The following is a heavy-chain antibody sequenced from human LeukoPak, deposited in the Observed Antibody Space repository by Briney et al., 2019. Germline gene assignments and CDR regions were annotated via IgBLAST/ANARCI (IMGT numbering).Heavy chain of an antibody. J-gene: IGHJ4*02. V-gene: IGHV3-49*04. CDR3: TRPMVEIPYFDY. CDR1: GFTFGDYA. D-gene: IGHD3-10*01. Sequence: TGGSLRLSCTASGFTFGDYAMSWVRQAPGKGLEWVGFIRSKAYGGTTEYAASVKGRFTISRDDSKSIAYLQMNSLKTEDTAVYYCTRPMVEIPYFDYWGQGTLVTVSS. CDR2: IRSKAYGGTT.